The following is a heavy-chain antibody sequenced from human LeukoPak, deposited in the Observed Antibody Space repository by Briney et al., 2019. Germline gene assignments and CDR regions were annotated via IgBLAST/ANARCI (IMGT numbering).Heavy chain of an antibody. CDR3: ARARITIIVVVNPPFDY. J-gene: IGHJ4*02. D-gene: IGHD3-22*01. Sequence: SETLSLTCTVSVGSISSRNYYWGWIRQPPGKGLEWVGSIHYSGRTDYNPSLKSRVTISVDTSKNQFALKLNSVTAADTAVYYCARARITIIVVVNPPFDYWGQGTLVTVSS. V-gene: IGHV4-39*01. CDR1: VGSISSRNYY. CDR2: IHYSGRT.